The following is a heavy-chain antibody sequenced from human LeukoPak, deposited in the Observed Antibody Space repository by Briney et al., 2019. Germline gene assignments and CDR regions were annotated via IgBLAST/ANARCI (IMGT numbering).Heavy chain of an antibody. V-gene: IGHV3-23*01. CDR3: ARTYCIGSSCPGVFEY. CDR2: ISDSGGRT. D-gene: IGHD2-15*01. J-gene: IGHJ4*02. Sequence: GGSLRLSCGASGITFSSYSMNWVRQAPGKGLEWVSVISDSGGRTYSAASVKGRFTISRDNSKDTLYLQMNSLRAEDTAVYYCARTYCIGSSCPGVFEYWGQGTLVTVSS. CDR1: GITFSSYS.